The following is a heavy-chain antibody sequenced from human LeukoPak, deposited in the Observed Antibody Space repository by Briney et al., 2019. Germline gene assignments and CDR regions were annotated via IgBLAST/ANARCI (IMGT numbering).Heavy chain of an antibody. V-gene: IGHV5-10-1*01. CDR3: ARGSTGSY. D-gene: IGHD2-2*01. CDR2: IDPTDSST. J-gene: IGHJ4*02. Sequence: GESLKISCKGSGYSFTSYWISWVRQISGKGLEWMGRIDPTDSSTTYSPSFHSHVTISADKSITTAYLQWSSLEASDTAMYYCARGSTGSYWGQGTLVTVSS. CDR1: GYSFTSYW.